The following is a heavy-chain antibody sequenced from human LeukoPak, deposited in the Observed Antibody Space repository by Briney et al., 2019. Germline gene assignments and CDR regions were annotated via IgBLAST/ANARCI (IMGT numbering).Heavy chain of an antibody. J-gene: IGHJ5*02. CDR3: AREHQGNGDYATYNWFDP. Sequence: SVKVSCKASGGTFSSYAISWVRQAPGQGLEWMGGVIPIFGTANYAQKFQGRVTITTDESTSTAYMELSSLRSEDTAVYCCAREHQGNGDYATYNWFDPWGQGTLVTVSS. CDR1: GGTFSSYA. CDR2: VIPIFGTA. V-gene: IGHV1-69*05. D-gene: IGHD4-17*01.